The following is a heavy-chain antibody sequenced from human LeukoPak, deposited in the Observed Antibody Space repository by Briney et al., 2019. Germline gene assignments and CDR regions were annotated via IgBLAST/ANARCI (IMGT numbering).Heavy chain of an antibody. Sequence: ASVKVSCKASGYTFTSYYMHWVRQAPGQGLEWMGITNPSGGSTSYAQKFQGRVTMTRDTSTSTVYMELSSLRSEDTAVYYCARAHHSSSWYEYSWFDPWGQGTLVTVSS. J-gene: IGHJ5*02. CDR3: ARAHHSSSWYEYSWFDP. D-gene: IGHD6-13*01. V-gene: IGHV1-46*01. CDR2: TNPSGGST. CDR1: GYTFTSYY.